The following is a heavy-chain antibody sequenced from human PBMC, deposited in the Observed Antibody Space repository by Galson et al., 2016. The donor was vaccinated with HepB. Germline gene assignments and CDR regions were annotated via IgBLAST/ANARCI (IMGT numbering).Heavy chain of an antibody. CDR1: GFTFADYA. CDR2: VRSETYGGTT. CDR3: SRISGYTYGHDFDY. V-gene: IGHV3-49*03. D-gene: IGHD5-18*01. Sequence: SLRLSCATSGFTFADYAMTWFLQTPGEGLEWVGFVRSETYGGTTDYAASVEGRFTISRDDSNSIAYPQMNSLKTEDTAVYYCSRISGYTYGHDFDYWGQGTLVTVSS. J-gene: IGHJ4*02.